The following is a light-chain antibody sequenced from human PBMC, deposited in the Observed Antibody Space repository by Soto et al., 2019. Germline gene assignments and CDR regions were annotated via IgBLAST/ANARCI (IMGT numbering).Light chain of an antibody. Sequence: EIVLTQSPCTLSLSPWERSTLSFMANQTITSRYLVWYQQRPGQAPRLLIYGASSRAPGVPDRFSGSGSGTDFTLTVSSLEPEDFSVYFCQQYGSSPWTFGQGTKVDIK. CDR2: GAS. V-gene: IGKV3-20*01. CDR1: QTITSRY. CDR3: QQYGSSPWT. J-gene: IGKJ1*01.